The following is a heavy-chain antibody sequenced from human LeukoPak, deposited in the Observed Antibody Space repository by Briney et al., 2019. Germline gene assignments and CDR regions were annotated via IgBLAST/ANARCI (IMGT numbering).Heavy chain of an antibody. CDR1: GFTFDDYA. J-gene: IGHJ4*02. CDR2: ISWDGVRT. Sequence: GGSLRLSCAASGFTFDDYAMHWVRQAPGKGLEWVSLISWDGVRTYYVDSVKGRFTISRDNSKNSLYLQMNSLRVEDTALYYCAKGRDGYYEIDFWGQGTLVTVSS. D-gene: IGHD5-24*01. CDR3: AKGRDGYYEIDF. V-gene: IGHV3-43D*04.